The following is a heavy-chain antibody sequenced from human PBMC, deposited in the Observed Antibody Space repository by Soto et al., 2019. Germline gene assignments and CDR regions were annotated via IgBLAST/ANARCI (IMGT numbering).Heavy chain of an antibody. J-gene: IGHJ4*02. CDR1: GFSLNERAVG. Sequence: QITLEESGPTLVKPTQTLTLTCTFSGFSLNERAVGVGWIRQPPGKALEWLAFTYWDDDNHYSPSLKNRLTITKDTSKNQVFPTLTNTDPADTVTYYCAHGSGWLFDYWGQGTQVTAPS. CDR2: TYWDDDN. V-gene: IGHV2-5*02. CDR3: AHGSGWLFDY. D-gene: IGHD6-19*01.